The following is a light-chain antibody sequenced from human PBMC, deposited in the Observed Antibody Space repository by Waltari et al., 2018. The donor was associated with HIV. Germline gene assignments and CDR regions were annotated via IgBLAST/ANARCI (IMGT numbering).Light chain of an antibody. CDR1: RSNIGTNA. Sequence: HYALTQPPSASGTPGQRVTISCSGSRSNIGTNAVSWYQQVPGTAPKLLIFKNDRRPSGVPDRISGSKSGTSASLAISGLQSEDEADYFCAAWDDNVEAPLFGGGTNLTV. J-gene: IGLJ2*01. V-gene: IGLV1-44*01. CDR2: KND. CDR3: AAWDDNVEAPL.